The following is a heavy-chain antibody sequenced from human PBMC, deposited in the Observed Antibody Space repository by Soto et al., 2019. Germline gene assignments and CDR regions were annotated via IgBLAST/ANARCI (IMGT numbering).Heavy chain of an antibody. V-gene: IGHV1-18*01. CDR3: ARGTYYYDSSAVYDY. D-gene: IGHD3-22*01. CDR2: ISAYNGNT. CDR1: GYTFTSYG. J-gene: IGHJ4*02. Sequence: GASVKVSCKASGYTFTSYGISWVRQAPGQGLEWVGWISAYNGNTNYAQKLQGRVTMTTDTSTSTAYMELRSLRSDDTAVYYCARGTYYYDSSAVYDYWGQGTLVTVSS.